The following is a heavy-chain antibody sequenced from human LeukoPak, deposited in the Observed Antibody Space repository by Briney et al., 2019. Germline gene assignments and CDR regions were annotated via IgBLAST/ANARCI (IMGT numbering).Heavy chain of an antibody. V-gene: IGHV4-4*07. Sequence: SETLSLTCTVSGGSISSYYWSWIRQPAGKRLEWIGHIYTTGSTNYNPSLKSRLTMSVDTSKNQFSLKLSSVTAADTAVYYCARVGQQLVSYYYYMDVWGKGTTVTISS. J-gene: IGHJ6*03. CDR1: GGSISSYY. CDR2: IYTTGST. D-gene: IGHD6-13*01. CDR3: ARVGQQLVSYYYYMDV.